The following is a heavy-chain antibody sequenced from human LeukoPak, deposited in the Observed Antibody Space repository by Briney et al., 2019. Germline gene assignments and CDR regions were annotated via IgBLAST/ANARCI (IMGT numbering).Heavy chain of an antibody. CDR2: IYYSGST. CDR3: ARDDYGDYIFDP. Sequence: SETLSLTCTVSGGSISSYYWSWIRQPPGKGLEWIGYIYYSGSTNYNPSLKSRVTISVDTSKNQFSLKLSSVTAADTAVYYCARDDYGDYIFDPWGQGTLATVSS. J-gene: IGHJ5*02. D-gene: IGHD4-17*01. CDR1: GGSISSYY. V-gene: IGHV4-59*01.